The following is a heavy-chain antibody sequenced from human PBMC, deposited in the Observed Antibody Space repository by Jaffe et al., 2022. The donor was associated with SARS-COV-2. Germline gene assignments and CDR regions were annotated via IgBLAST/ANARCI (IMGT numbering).Heavy chain of an antibody. D-gene: IGHD2-15*01. J-gene: IGHJ6*03. Sequence: EVQLVESGGGLVQPGGSLRLSCAASGFTFSSYSMNWVRQAPGKGLEWVSYISSSSSTIYYADSVKGRFTISRDNAKNSLYLQMNSLRAEDTAVYYCAAPDSPYYYMDVWGKGTTVTVSS. CDR1: GFTFSSYS. CDR2: ISSSSSTI. CDR3: AAPDSPYYYMDV. V-gene: IGHV3-48*01.